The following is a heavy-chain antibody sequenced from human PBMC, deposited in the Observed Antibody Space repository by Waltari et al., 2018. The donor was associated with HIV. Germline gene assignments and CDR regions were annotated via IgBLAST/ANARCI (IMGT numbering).Heavy chain of an antibody. CDR1: GFTFSSYW. CDR2: IKKDGSEK. J-gene: IGHJ4*02. CDR3: VREDSYSTGWYGPDY. D-gene: IGHD6-13*01. V-gene: IGHV3-7*01. Sequence: EVQLVESGGGLVQPGGSLRLSCAASGFTFSSYWMTWVRQAPGKGLEWVANIKKDGSEKYYEGSVKGRFTISRDNAKNSLYLQMNSLRADDTAVYYCVREDSYSTGWYGPDYWGQGTLVTVSS.